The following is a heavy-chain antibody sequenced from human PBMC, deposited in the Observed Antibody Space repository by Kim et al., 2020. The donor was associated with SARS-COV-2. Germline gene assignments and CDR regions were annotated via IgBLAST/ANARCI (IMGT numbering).Heavy chain of an antibody. D-gene: IGHD3-3*02. CDR3: TTRIRVFWVLDV. Sequence: GGSLRLSCAASGFTFSNAWMNWVRQSPGKGLEWVGHIASEVDGGTTDYAAPVNGRFSISRDHSKNMVFLQMNSLKIEDTAVYYCTTRIRVFWVLDVWGQGTTVTVSS. V-gene: IGHV3-15*04. CDR1: GFTFSNAW. J-gene: IGHJ6*02. CDR2: IASEVDGGTT.